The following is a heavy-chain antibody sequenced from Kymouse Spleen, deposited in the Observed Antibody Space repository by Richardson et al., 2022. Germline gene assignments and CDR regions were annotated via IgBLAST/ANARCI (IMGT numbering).Heavy chain of an antibody. CDR3: ARRDLLRDYYGMDV. Sequence: QVQLQQWGAGLLKPSETLSLTCAVYGGSFSGYYWSWIRQPPGKGLEWIGEINHSGSTNYNPSLKSRVTISVDTSKNQFSLKLSSVTAADTAVYYCARRDLLRDYYGMDVWGQGTTVTVSS. D-gene: IGHD2-15*01. CDR2: INHSGST. CDR1: GGSFSGYY. V-gene: IGHV4-34*01. J-gene: IGHJ6*02.